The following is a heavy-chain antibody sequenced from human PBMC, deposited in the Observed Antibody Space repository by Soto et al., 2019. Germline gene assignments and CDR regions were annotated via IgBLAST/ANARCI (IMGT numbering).Heavy chain of an antibody. Sequence: EVQLVESGGGLVKPGGSLRLSCAASGFTFSNAWMNWVRQAPGKGLEWVGRIRSNADGGTADYAAPVKGRFTIPRDDSQNTLFMQMNSLKTADTAVYFCTTSVSGVVTGHWGQGTLVTVSS. CDR1: GFTFSNAW. V-gene: IGHV3-15*07. D-gene: IGHD3-3*01. J-gene: IGHJ4*02. CDR2: IRSNADGGTA. CDR3: TTSVSGVVTGH.